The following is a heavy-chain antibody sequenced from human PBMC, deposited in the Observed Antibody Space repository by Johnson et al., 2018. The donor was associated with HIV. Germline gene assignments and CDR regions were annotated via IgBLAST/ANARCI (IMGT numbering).Heavy chain of an antibody. J-gene: IGHJ3*02. CDR3: ARGGSDVFDI. CDR2: ITGSGTVV. CDR1: GFSFGDYY. Sequence: QVHLVESGGGFVKPVGSLRLSCAASGFSFGDYYMSWIRQAPGTALAWVSYITGSGTVVYYADSVKGRFTISRDNAKNSLYLQMNSLRADDTAVYYCARGGSDVFDIWGRGTMVTVSS. V-gene: IGHV3-11*04. D-gene: IGHD3-16*01.